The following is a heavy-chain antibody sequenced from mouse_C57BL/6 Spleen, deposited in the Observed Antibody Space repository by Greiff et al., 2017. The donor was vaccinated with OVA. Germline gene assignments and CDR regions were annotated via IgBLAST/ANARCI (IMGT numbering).Heavy chain of an antibody. D-gene: IGHD2-2*01. CDR3: ARHGSTMVTTDAMDY. CDR1: GFTFSSYT. J-gene: IGHJ4*01. Sequence: EVKLMESGGGLVKPGGSLKLSCAASGFTFSSYTMSWVRQTPEKRLEWVATISGGGGNTYYPDSVKGRFTISRDNAKNTLYLQMSSLRSEDTALYYCARHGSTMVTTDAMDYWGQGTSVTVSS. CDR2: ISGGGGNT. V-gene: IGHV5-9*01.